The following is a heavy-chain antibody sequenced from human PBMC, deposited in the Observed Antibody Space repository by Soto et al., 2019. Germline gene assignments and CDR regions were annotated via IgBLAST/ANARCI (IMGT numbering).Heavy chain of an antibody. D-gene: IGHD6-13*01. J-gene: IGHJ4*02. CDR2: ISYDGSNK. Sequence: GGSLRLSCAASGFTFSSYGMHWVRQAPGKGLEWVAVISYDGSNKYYADSVKGRFTISRDNSKNTLYLQMNSLRAEDTAVYYCAKAGYSSSWYFDYWGQGTLVTVSS. V-gene: IGHV3-30*18. CDR3: AKAGYSSSWYFDY. CDR1: GFTFSSYG.